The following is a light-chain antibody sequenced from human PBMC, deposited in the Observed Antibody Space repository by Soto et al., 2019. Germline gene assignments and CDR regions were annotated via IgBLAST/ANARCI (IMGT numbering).Light chain of an antibody. CDR2: DAS. Sequence: EIVLTQSPATLSLPPGVRATLSCRASQSVSSSLAWYQQKPGQAPRLLIYDASNRATGSPARLSGSGSGTDFTLPISGLEPEGCAVYYCQQRSNWPRTFGQGTKLEIK. CDR1: QSVSSS. V-gene: IGKV3-11*01. CDR3: QQRSNWPRT. J-gene: IGKJ2*01.